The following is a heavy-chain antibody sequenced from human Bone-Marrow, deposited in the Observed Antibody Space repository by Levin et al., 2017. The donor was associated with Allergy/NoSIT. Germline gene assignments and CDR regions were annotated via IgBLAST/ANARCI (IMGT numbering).Heavy chain of an antibody. CDR3: AKQNGSGTDYYYYGMDV. J-gene: IGHJ6*02. CDR1: GFSISIYA. V-gene: IGHV3-30*18. CDR2: IGYDGSNI. Sequence: PGGSLRLSCATSGFSISIYAMHWVRQAPGKGLEWVAVIGYDGSNIYYADSVKGRFTISRDNSKNTLSLQMNGLRAEDTAVYYCAKQNGSGTDYYYYGMDVWGQGTTVTVFS. D-gene: IGHD3-10*01.